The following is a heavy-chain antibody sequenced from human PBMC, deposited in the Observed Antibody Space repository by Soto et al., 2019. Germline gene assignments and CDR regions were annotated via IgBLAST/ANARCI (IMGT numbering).Heavy chain of an antibody. CDR3: AKDATRTSGWYYFDY. D-gene: IGHD6-19*01. V-gene: IGHV3-23*01. J-gene: IGHJ4*02. CDR1: GFSFSTLA. Sequence: QPGGSLRLSCAASGFSFSTLAMGWVRQAPGKGLEWVSGITYNSDTTHYTDSVKGRFTISRDNSKSMLYLQMNGLRAEDTAVYYCAKDATRTSGWYYFDYWGQGALVTVSS. CDR2: ITYNSDTT.